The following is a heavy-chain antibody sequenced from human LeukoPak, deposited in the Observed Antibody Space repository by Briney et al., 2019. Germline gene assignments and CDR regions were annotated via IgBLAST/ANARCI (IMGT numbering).Heavy chain of an antibody. J-gene: IGHJ4*02. CDR3: ARRGYGNYQHTFDY. Sequence: GESLKISCKGSGYSFTSYWIGWVRQVPGKGLEWMGIIYPGDSDTTYSPSFQGQVTISADKSITTAFLQWGSLKASDTAIYYCARRGYGNYQHTFDYWGQGTLVTASS. V-gene: IGHV5-51*01. CDR1: GYSFTSYW. D-gene: IGHD4-17*01. CDR2: IYPGDSDT.